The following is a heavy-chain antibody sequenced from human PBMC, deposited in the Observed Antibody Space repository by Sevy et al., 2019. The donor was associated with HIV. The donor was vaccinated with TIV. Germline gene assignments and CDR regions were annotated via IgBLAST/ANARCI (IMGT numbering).Heavy chain of an antibody. CDR3: ARASGDCSNTNCQLGLYYYYYYGMDV. CDR2: IYSDGSR. J-gene: IGHJ6*02. CDR1: GFTVSNNY. D-gene: IGHD2-2*01. Sequence: GGFLRLSCVASGFTVSNNYMSWVRQAPGKGLEWVSVIYSDGSRFYADSVKGRFTISRDNSKNTLYLQMNSLRVEDTAVYYCARASGDCSNTNCQLGLYYYYYYGMDVWGQGTTVTVSS. V-gene: IGHV3-66*01.